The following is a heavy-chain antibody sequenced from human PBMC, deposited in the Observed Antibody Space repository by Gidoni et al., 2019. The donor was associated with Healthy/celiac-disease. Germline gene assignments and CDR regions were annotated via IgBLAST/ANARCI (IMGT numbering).Heavy chain of an antibody. CDR2: ISGDGGST. J-gene: IGHJ2*01. V-gene: IGHV3-43*01. Sequence: EVQLVESGGVVVQPGGSLRLSCAASGFTFDDYTMHWVRQAPGKGLEWVSLISGDGGSTYYADSVKGRFTISRDNSKNSLYLQMNSLRTEDTALYYCAKGGMVRGSPLWYFDLWGRGTLVTVSS. CDR1: GFTFDDYT. D-gene: IGHD3-10*01. CDR3: AKGGMVRGSPLWYFDL.